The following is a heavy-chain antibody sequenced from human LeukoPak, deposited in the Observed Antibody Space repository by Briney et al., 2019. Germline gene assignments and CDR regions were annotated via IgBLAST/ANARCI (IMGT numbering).Heavy chain of an antibody. V-gene: IGHV4-59*01. CDR3: ARIKELGYCSGGSCHNWFDP. Sequence: LETLSLTCTVSGGSISSYYWSWIRQPPGKGLEWIGYIYYSGSTNYNPSLKSRVTISVDTSKNQFSLKLSSVTAADTAVYYCARIKELGYCSGGSCHNWFDPWGQGTLVTVSS. CDR2: IYYSGST. CDR1: GGSISSYY. D-gene: IGHD2-15*01. J-gene: IGHJ5*02.